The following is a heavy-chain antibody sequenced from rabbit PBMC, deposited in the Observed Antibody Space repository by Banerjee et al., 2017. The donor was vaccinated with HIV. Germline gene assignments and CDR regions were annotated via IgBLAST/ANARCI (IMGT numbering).Heavy chain of an antibody. D-gene: IGHD4-1*01. J-gene: IGHJ4*01. CDR1: GFSFSSSYW. Sequence: QEQLEESGGGLVKPEGSLTLTCTASGFSFSSSYWICWVRQAPGKGLEWIACIYAGSSGTTYYASWAIGRFTISKTSSTTVTLQMTSLTAADTATYFCARDLAGVIGWNFNLWGPGTLVTVS. V-gene: IGHV1S45*01. CDR3: ARDLAGVIGWNFNL. CDR2: IYAGSSGTT.